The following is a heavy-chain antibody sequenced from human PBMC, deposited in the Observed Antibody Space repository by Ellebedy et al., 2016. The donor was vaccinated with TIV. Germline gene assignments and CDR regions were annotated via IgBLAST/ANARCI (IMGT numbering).Heavy chain of an antibody. Sequence: AASVKVSCKASGYTFTSYAMHWVRQAPGQRLEWMGWINAGNGNTKYSQKFQGRVTITRDTSANTAYMELSSLRSDDTAVYYCARDGAVTTVFDYWGQGTLVTVSS. D-gene: IGHD4-17*01. CDR1: GYTFTSYA. CDR3: ARDGAVTTVFDY. V-gene: IGHV1-3*01. J-gene: IGHJ4*02. CDR2: INAGNGNT.